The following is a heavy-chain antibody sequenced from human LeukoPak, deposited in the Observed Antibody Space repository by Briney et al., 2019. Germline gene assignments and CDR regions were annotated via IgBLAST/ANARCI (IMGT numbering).Heavy chain of an antibody. Sequence: SETLSLTCAVFGGSFSGYYWSWIRQAPGKGLECIGEINESGDTKYNPSLKSRVTISVDTSKNQFSLNVKSVTAADTAVYYCARALIVTPASCYMDVWGKGTTVTVSS. D-gene: IGHD3-22*01. CDR2: INESGDT. J-gene: IGHJ6*03. V-gene: IGHV4-34*01. CDR1: GGSFSGYY. CDR3: ARALIVTPASCYMDV.